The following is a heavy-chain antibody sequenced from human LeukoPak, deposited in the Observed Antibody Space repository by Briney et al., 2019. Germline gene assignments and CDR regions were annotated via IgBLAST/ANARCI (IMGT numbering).Heavy chain of an antibody. D-gene: IGHD1-26*01. CDR1: GGSITYSHYY. Sequence: SETLSLTCSVSGGSITYSHYYWGWVRQPPGRGLEWIGGIYYSGSTYYNPSLKSRVTISVDTSRNEFSLRLSSVTAADTALYFCARQSGSYGGILDNWGQGILGTVSS. CDR2: IYYSGST. J-gene: IGHJ4*02. CDR3: ARQSGSYGGILDN. V-gene: IGHV4-39*01.